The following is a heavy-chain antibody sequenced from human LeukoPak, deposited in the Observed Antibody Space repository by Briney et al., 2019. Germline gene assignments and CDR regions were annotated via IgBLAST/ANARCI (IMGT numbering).Heavy chain of an antibody. V-gene: IGHV3-23*01. D-gene: IGHD2-2*01. CDR2: LSASGGTT. CDR1: GFSFSSYA. J-gene: IGHJ5*02. Sequence: GGSLRLSCAASGFSFSSYAMTWVRQAPGKGLEWVSALSASGGTTYYADSVKGRFTTSRDNSKNTLYLQMNSLRAEDTAVYYCAKLPREYCSSTSCPNWFDTWGQGTLVTVSS. CDR3: AKLPREYCSSTSCPNWFDT.